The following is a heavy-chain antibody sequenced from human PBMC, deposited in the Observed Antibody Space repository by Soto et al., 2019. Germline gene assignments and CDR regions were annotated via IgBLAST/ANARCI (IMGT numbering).Heavy chain of an antibody. CDR2: ISAYNGNT. CDR1: GYTFTSYG. Sequence: GASVKVSCKASGYTFTSYGISWVRQAPGQGLEWMGWISAYNGNTNYAQKLQGRVTMTTDTSTSTAYMELRSRRSDDTAVYYCARVRFTIFGVVIRSLGGMDVWGQGTTVTVSS. D-gene: IGHD3-3*01. J-gene: IGHJ6*02. V-gene: IGHV1-18*04. CDR3: ARVRFTIFGVVIRSLGGMDV.